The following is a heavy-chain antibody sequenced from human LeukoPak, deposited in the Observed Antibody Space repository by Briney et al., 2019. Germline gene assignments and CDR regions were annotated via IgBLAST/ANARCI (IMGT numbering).Heavy chain of an antibody. CDR1: GFTFSSYG. D-gene: IGHD3-22*01. CDR3: ARDPPMYYYDEPGSRDAFDI. Sequence: AGGSLRLSCAASGFTFSSYGMHGVRQAPGKGLEWEAVIWYDGSNKYYAESVKGRFTISRDNSKNTLHLQMNSLRAEDTAVYYCARDPPMYYYDEPGSRDAFDIWGQGTMVTVSS. CDR2: IWYDGSNK. J-gene: IGHJ3*02. V-gene: IGHV3-33*08.